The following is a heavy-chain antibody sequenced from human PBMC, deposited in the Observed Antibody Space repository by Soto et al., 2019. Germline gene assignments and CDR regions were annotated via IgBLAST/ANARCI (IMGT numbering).Heavy chain of an antibody. CDR2: IYYSGST. J-gene: IGHJ6*02. CDR3: ARDSRDGSYYDFWSGYPRHSYGMDV. D-gene: IGHD3-3*01. Sequence: SETLSLTCTVSGGSISSGDYYWSWIRQPPGKGLEWIGYIYYSGSTYYNQSLKSQVTISVDTSKNQFSLKLSSVTAADTAVYYCARDSRDGSYYDFWSGYPRHSYGMDVWGQGSTVTVSS. V-gene: IGHV4-30-4*01. CDR1: GGSISSGDYY.